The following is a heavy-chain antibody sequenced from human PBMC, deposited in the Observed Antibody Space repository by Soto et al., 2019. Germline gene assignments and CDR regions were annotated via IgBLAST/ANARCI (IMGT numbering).Heavy chain of an antibody. J-gene: IGHJ4*01. CDR2: INHSGST. CDR1: GGSFSGYY. V-gene: IGHV4-34*01. CDR3: ARGLAARPYSVGY. Sequence: SETLSLTCAVYGGSFSGYYWSWIRQPPGKGLEWIGEINHSGSTNYNPSLKSRVTISVDTSKNQFSLKLSSVTAADTAVYYCARGLAARPYSVGYWGQGTLVTVSS. D-gene: IGHD6-6*01.